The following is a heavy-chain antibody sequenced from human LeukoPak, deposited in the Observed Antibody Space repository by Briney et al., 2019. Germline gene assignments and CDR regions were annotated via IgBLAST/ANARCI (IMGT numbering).Heavy chain of an antibody. CDR2: ITTSGNHI. CDR1: GFTFSHYN. J-gene: IGHJ5*02. Sequence: GGSLRLSCAGSGFTFSHYNMNWVRQAPGKGLEWVSSITTSGNHIYYRDSVKGRFTISRDNAENSLYLQMNSLRAEDTAVYYCATSITTAINIDLWGQGTLVTVSS. D-gene: IGHD6-13*01. V-gene: IGHV3-21*01. CDR3: ATSITTAINIDL.